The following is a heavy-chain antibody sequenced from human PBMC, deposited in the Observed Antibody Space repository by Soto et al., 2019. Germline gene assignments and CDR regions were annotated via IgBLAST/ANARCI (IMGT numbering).Heavy chain of an antibody. V-gene: IGHV3-53*01. CDR2: IYSGGSA. Sequence: VPLVESGGGLIQPGGSLRLSCAASGFTVSSNYMSWVRQAPGKGLEWVSVIYSGGSAYYADSVKGRFTISRDNSKNTLYLQMNSLRAEDTAVYYWARGGHSSPFDYWVQGTLVTVSS. CDR3: ARGGHSSPFDY. CDR1: GFTVSSNY. D-gene: IGHD6-13*01. J-gene: IGHJ4*02.